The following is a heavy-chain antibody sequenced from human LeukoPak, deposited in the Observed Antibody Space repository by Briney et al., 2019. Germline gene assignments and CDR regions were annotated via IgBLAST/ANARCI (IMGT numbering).Heavy chain of an antibody. CDR2: FEPEVGET. CDR3: ATSGPAGVATVQAY. CDR1: GYTLSELS. J-gene: IGHJ4*02. Sequence: ASVRVSCKVSGYTLSELSIHWVRQPPGKGLEWMGGFEPEVGETIYAHKFQGRVTMIEDTSTDTGYMELTSLRSDDTAVYYCATSGPAGVATVQAYWGQGSLVTASS. D-gene: IGHD5-12*01. V-gene: IGHV1-24*01.